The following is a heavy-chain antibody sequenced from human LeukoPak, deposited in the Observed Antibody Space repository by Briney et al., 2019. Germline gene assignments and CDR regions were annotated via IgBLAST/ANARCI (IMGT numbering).Heavy chain of an antibody. CDR2: ISYDGSNK. D-gene: IGHD7-27*01. CDR3: ARGPHWDPHFDY. CDR1: GFTFSSYA. J-gene: IGHJ4*02. V-gene: IGHV3-30*04. Sequence: PGGSLRLSCAASGFTFSSYAMHWVRQAPGKGLEWVAVISYDGSNKCYADSVKGRFTISRDNSKNTLYLQMNSLRAEDTAVYYCARGPHWDPHFDYWGQGTLVTVSS.